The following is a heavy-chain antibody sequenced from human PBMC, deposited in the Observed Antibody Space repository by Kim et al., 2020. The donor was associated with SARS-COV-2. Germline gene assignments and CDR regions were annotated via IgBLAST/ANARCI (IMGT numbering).Heavy chain of an antibody. CDR2: IYYSGST. CDR1: GGSISSSSYY. J-gene: IGHJ4*02. V-gene: IGHV4-39*01. D-gene: IGHD1-26*01. CDR3: ARHNSDSGSYYSLLFDY. Sequence: SETLSLTCTVSGGSISSSSYYWGWIRQPPGKGLEWIGSIYYSGSTYYNPSLKSRVTISVDTSKNQFSLKLSSVTAADTAVYYCARHNSDSGSYYSLLFDYWGQGTLVTVSS.